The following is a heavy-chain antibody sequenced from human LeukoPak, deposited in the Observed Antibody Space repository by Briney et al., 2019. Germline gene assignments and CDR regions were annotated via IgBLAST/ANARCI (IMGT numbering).Heavy chain of an antibody. D-gene: IGHD4-11*01. CDR2: ISTDASST. CDR1: GSTVSSNY. CDR3: TGHHQAYSRTY. Sequence: PGGSLRLSCVVSGSTVSSNYMSWVRQAPGKGLVWVSRISTDASSTTYADSVKGRFTISRDNAKGTLYLQMSSLRAEDTAVYYCTGHHQAYSRTYWGQGTLVTVSS. J-gene: IGHJ4*02. V-gene: IGHV3-74*01.